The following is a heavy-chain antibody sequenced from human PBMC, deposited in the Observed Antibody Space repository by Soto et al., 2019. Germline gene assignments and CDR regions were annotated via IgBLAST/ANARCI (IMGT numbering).Heavy chain of an antibody. CDR1: GGTFSSYT. Sequence: GASVKVSCKASGGTFSSYTISWVRQAPGQGLEWMGRIIPIIGIANYAQKLQDRVTIATDKSTTTAYMELSSLTSDDTAVYFCARVYDFWSGYQTPFDYWGQGTLVTVSS. D-gene: IGHD3-3*01. CDR3: ARVYDFWSGYQTPFDY. V-gene: IGHV1-69*02. J-gene: IGHJ4*02. CDR2: IIPIIGIA.